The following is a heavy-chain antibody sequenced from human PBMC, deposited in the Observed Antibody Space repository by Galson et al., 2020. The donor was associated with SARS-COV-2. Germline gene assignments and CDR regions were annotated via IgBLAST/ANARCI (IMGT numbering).Heavy chain of an antibody. CDR2: ISGSGATT. CDR3: AKRLYSSSQSETRGMDV. Sequence: GGSLRLSCAASGFTFSSYAMNWVRQAPGEGLEWVSAISGSGATTHYAGSVKGRFTISRDNSKNTLYMQMNSVRAEDTAVYYCAKRLYSSSQSETRGMDVWGQGATVTVSS. D-gene: IGHD6-13*01. CDR1: GFTFSSYA. V-gene: IGHV3-23*01. J-gene: IGHJ6*02.